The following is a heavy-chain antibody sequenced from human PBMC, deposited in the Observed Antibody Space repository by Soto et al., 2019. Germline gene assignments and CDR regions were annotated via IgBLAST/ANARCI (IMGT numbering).Heavy chain of an antibody. CDR1: GGSFTGYY. CDR2: INHSGST. CDR3: SRVLRDTINLYKYDRLDP. Sequence: PSETLSLTCAVYGGSFTGYYCSWIRQPPGKGLEWIGEINHSGSTNYNPYPKSRVTITVDTTKNKSSLQETTVTAADTAVYYYSRVLRDTINLYKYDRLDPWGQGSLVTVS. V-gene: IGHV4-34*01. J-gene: IGHJ5*02. D-gene: IGHD2-8*01.